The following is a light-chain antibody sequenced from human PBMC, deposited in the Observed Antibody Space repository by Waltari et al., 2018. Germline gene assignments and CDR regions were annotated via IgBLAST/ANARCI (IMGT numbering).Light chain of an antibody. V-gene: IGLV4-69*01. CDR2: VTSGGSH. CDR1: SGHSSYD. Sequence: QVVLTQSPSASASLGASVKLTCILSSGHSSYDIAWHQQRPEKGPRYLMKVTSGGSHIKGDGIPNRFSGSSSGAERYLTISSLQSEDEADYYCQTWDTGGVVFGGGTRLTAL. J-gene: IGLJ3*02. CDR3: QTWDTGGVV.